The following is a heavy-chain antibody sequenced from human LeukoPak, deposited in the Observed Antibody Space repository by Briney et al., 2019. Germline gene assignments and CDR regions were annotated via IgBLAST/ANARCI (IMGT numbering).Heavy chain of an antibody. CDR2: INHSGST. CDR1: GVSFSGYY. V-gene: IGHV4-34*01. CDR3: ARLGYDSRGYFN. Sequence: SETLSLTCAVSGVSFSGYYWSWIRQPPGKGLEWIGEINHSGSTNYNPSLKSRVTISVDTSKNQFSLKLSSVTAADTAVYYCARLGYDSRGYFNWGQGTLVTASS. D-gene: IGHD3-22*01. J-gene: IGHJ4*02.